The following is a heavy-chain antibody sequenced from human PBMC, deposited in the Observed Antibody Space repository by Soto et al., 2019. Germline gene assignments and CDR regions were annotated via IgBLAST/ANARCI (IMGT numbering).Heavy chain of an antibody. CDR3: AWSANWNDVDAFDI. V-gene: IGHV1-8*01. CDR2: MNPNSGNT. J-gene: IGHJ3*02. D-gene: IGHD1-20*01. Sequence: ASVKVSCKASGYTFTSYDINWVRQATGQGLEWMGWMNPNSGNTGYAQKFQGRVTMTRNTSISTAYMELSSLRSEDTAVYYCAWSANWNDVDAFDIWGQGTMVTVSS. CDR1: GYTFTSYD.